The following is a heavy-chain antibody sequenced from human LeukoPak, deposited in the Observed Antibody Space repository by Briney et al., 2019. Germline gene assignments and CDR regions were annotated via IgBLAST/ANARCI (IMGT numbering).Heavy chain of an antibody. CDR2: INHSGST. Sequence: SETLSLTCAAYGGSFSGYYWSWIRQPPGKGLEWIGEINHSGSTNYNPSLKSRVTISVDTSKNQFSLKLSSVTAADTAVYYCARPYGVDIWGQGTMVTVSS. CDR1: GGSFSGYY. CDR3: ARPYGVDI. V-gene: IGHV4-34*01. D-gene: IGHD3-10*01. J-gene: IGHJ3*02.